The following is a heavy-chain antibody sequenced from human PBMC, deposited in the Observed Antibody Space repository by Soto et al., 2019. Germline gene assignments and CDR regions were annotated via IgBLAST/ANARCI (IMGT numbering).Heavy chain of an antibody. V-gene: IGHV3-74*01. Sequence: DVQLVESGGGLVQPGGSLRLSCAASGFMFNNYWMHWVRQAPGKGLMWVSRINTDGTRTTYADSVKGRFAISRDNAKNTVYLQMNSLRADDTAVYFCARVKSGSYDWSDPWGQGTLVTVSS. D-gene: IGHD3-10*01. J-gene: IGHJ5*02. CDR3: ARVKSGSYDWSDP. CDR2: INTDGTRT. CDR1: GFMFNNYW.